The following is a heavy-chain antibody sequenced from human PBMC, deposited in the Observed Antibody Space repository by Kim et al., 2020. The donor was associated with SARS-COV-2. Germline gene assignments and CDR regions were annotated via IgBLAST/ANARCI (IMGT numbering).Heavy chain of an antibody. CDR2: INAGNGNT. J-gene: IGHJ1*01. CDR3: AKDRYSSSWEYFQH. V-gene: IGHV1-3*01. D-gene: IGHD6-13*01. CDR1: GYTFTSYA. Sequence: ASVKVSCKASGYTFTSYAMHWVRQAPGQRLEWMGWINAGNGNTKYSQKFQGRVTITRDTSESTAYMELSSLRSEDTDMYYCAKDRYSSSWEYFQHWGQGTLVTVS.